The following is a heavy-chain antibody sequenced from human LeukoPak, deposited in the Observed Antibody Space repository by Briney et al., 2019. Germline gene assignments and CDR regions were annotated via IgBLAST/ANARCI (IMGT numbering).Heavy chain of an antibody. CDR1: GFTFSSYA. D-gene: IGHD1-26*01. Sequence: GGSLRLSCAASGFTFSSYAMSWVRQAPGKGLEWVSAISGSGGSTYYADSVKGRLTISRDNSKNTLYLQMNSLRAEDTAVYYCAKGSGGYSGSPFDYWGQGTLVTVSS. J-gene: IGHJ4*02. CDR3: AKGSGGYSGSPFDY. CDR2: ISGSGGST. V-gene: IGHV3-23*01.